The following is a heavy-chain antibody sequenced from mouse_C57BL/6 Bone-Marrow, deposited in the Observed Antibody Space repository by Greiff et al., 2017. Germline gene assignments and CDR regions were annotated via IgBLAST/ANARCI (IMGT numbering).Heavy chain of an antibody. V-gene: IGHV1-19*01. D-gene: IGHD1-1*01. J-gene: IGHJ4*01. CDR2: INPYNGGT. CDR3: AVYYYGSSYRADYYAMDY. CDR1: GYTFTDYY. Sequence: VKPGASVKMSCKASGYTFTDYYMNWVKQSHGKSLEWIGVINPYNGGTSYNQKFKGKATLTVDKSSSTAYMELNSLTSEDSAFYYCAVYYYGSSYRADYYAMDYWGQGTSVTVSA.